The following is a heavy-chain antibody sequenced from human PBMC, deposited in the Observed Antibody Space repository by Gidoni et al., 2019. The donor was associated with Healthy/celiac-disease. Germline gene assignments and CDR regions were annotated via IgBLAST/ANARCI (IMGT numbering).Heavy chain of an antibody. V-gene: IGHV3-49*04. J-gene: IGHJ4*02. D-gene: IGHD3-22*01. CDR2: MRSKAYGGTT. CDR3: TREGTYYYDSSGLGDGRLFDY. CDR1: GFTFGDYV. Sequence: EVQLVESGGGLVQPGRSLRLSCTASGFTFGDYVMSWVRQAPGKGLEWVGFMRSKAYGGTTEYAASVKGRFTIPRDDSKSIAYLQMNSLKTEDTAVYYCTREGTYYYDSSGLGDGRLFDYWGQGTLVTVSS.